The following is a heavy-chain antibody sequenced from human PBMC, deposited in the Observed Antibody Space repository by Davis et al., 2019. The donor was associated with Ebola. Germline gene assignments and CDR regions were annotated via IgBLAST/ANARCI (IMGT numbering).Heavy chain of an antibody. CDR1: GFTFRTYA. V-gene: IGHV3-23*01. CDR3: ARVDYDFWSGSKWWFDP. D-gene: IGHD3-3*01. CDR2: VSGSGTTT. J-gene: IGHJ5*02. Sequence: GGSLRLSCAASGFTFRTYAMNWVRQAPGKGLEWVSAVSGSGTTTSYADSVKGRFTISRDNAKNSLYLQMNSLRAEDTAVYYCARVDYDFWSGSKWWFDPWGQGTLVTVSS.